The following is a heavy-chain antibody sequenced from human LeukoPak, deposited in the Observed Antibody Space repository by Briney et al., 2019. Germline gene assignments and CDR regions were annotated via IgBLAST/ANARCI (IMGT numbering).Heavy chain of an antibody. V-gene: IGHV3-23*01. CDR1: GFTFSSYA. Sequence: GGSLRLPCAASGFTFSSYAMSWVRQAPGKGLEWVSAISGSGGSTYYADSVKGRFTISRDNSKNTLYLQMNSLRAEDTAVYYCAKGDYGSGSYPHWDYWGQGTLVTVSS. D-gene: IGHD3-10*01. CDR3: AKGDYGSGSYPHWDY. J-gene: IGHJ4*02. CDR2: ISGSGGST.